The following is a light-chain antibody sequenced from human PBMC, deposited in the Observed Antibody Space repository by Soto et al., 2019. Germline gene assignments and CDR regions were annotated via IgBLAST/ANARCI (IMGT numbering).Light chain of an antibody. CDR2: DPF. CDR1: QSVGSS. CDR3: QQRSDWPNT. V-gene: IGKV3-11*01. J-gene: IGKJ2*01. Sequence: EIMLTQSPATLSLSPGGRATLSCRASQSVGSSLAWYQQKTGQAPRLLIYDPFNRATGIPARFSGSGFGTDFPLTISSLEPEDFAVYYCQQRSDWPNTFGQGTKLEIK.